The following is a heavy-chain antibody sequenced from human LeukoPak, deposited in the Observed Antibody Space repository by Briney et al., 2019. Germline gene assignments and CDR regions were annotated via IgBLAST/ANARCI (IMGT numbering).Heavy chain of an antibody. V-gene: IGHV1-3*01. D-gene: IGHD6-13*01. J-gene: IGHJ4*02. Sequence: ASVTVSCQASGYTFTSYAMHWVRQAPGQRLEWMGWINAGNGNTKYSQKFQGRVTITRDTSASTAYMELSSLRSEATAVYYCARDRFVGGIAALGYWGQGALVTVCS. CDR2: INAGNGNT. CDR3: ARDRFVGGIAALGY. CDR1: GYTFTSYA.